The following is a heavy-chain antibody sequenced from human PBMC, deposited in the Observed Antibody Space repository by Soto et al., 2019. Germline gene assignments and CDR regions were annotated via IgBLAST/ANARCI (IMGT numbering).Heavy chain of an antibody. CDR3: AKEGPGGGRHFYYGMDV. J-gene: IGHJ6*02. D-gene: IGHD1-26*01. V-gene: IGHV3-30*18. CDR2: TTNDGNNE. CDR1: GFVFSDYG. Sequence: KLVESGGGVVQPGRSLRLSCAASGFVFSDYGMHWVRQAPGKGLEWVALTTNDGNNEHYRESVKGRFSISRGRSTNTVDLLMNSLRPEDTGVYYCAKEGPGGGRHFYYGMDVWGQGTTVTVSS.